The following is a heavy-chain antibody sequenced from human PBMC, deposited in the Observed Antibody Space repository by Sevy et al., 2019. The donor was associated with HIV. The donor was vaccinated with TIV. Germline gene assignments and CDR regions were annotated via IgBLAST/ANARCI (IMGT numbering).Heavy chain of an antibody. CDR3: ARYKTGRKTYYYYSSGPGVGAFDI. D-gene: IGHD3-22*01. CDR1: GFTFSDYY. V-gene: IGHV3-11*04. Sequence: GGSLRLSCAASGFTFSDYYMSWIRQAPGKGLEWVSYISSSGSTIYYADSVKGRFTIPRDNAKNSLYLQMNSLRAEDTAVYYCARYKTGRKTYYYYSSGPGVGAFDIWGQRTMVTVSS. J-gene: IGHJ3*02. CDR2: ISSSGSTI.